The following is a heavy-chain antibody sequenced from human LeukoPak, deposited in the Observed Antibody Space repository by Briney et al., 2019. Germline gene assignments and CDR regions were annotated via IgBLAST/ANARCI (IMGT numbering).Heavy chain of an antibody. D-gene: IGHD3-22*01. CDR2: ISGSSIYI. CDR3: ARDPPYYDSSGYYYDY. J-gene: IGHJ4*02. Sequence: GGSLRPSRAASGLTFSTYSMNWVRQAPGKGLEWVSSISGSSIYIYYADSVKGRFTISRDNAKNSLYLQMNSLRAEDTAVYYCARDPPYYDSSGYYYDYWGQGTLVTVSS. CDR1: GLTFSTYS. V-gene: IGHV3-21*01.